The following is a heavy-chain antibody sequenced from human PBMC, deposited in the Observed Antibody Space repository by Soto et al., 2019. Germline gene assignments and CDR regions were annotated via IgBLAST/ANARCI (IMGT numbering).Heavy chain of an antibody. CDR1: GFTFSSYW. J-gene: IGHJ5*02. D-gene: IGHD3-22*01. CDR3: ARDLNLTKMIRDGWFDT. V-gene: IGHV3-7*01. Sequence: GGSLRLSCAASGFTFSSYWMSWVRQAPGKGLEWVANIKQDGSEKYYVDSVKGRFTISRDNAKNSLYLQMNSLRAEDTAVYYCARDLNLTKMIRDGWFDTWGQGTLVTVSS. CDR2: IKQDGSEK.